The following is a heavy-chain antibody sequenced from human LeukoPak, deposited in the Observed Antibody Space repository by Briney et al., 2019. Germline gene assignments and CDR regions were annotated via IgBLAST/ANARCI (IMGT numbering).Heavy chain of an antibody. J-gene: IGHJ4*02. CDR3: ARSGSYRTPYYFDY. D-gene: IGHD1-26*01. Sequence: SETLSLTCTVSGGSIGSYYWSWIRQPPGKGLEWIGYIYYSGSTNYNPSLKSRVTISVDTSKNQFSLKLSSVTAADTAVYYCARSGSYRTPYYFDYWGQGTLVTVSS. CDR2: IYYSGST. V-gene: IGHV4-59*01. CDR1: GGSIGSYY.